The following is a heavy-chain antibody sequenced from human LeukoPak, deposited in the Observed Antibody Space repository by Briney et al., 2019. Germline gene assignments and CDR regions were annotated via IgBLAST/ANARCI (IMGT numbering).Heavy chain of an antibody. CDR1: GFTFSSYG. CDR2: IRYDGSNE. D-gene: IGHD6-6*01. CDR3: AKDRILTGSRSSMGSWFVDY. J-gene: IGHJ4*02. V-gene: IGHV3-30*02. Sequence: GGSLRLSCAASGFTFSSYGMHWVRQAPGKGLEWVAFIRYDGSNEYYADSVKGRFTISRDNSKNTLYLQMNSLRREDTAVYYCAKDRILTGSRSSMGSWFVDYWGQGTLVTVSS.